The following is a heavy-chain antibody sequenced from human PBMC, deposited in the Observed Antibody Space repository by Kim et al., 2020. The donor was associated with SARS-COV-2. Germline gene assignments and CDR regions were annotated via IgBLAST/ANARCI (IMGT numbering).Heavy chain of an antibody. Sequence: SVKVSCKASGGTFSSYAISWVRQAPGQGLEWMGRIIPILGIANYAQKFQGRVTITADKSTSTAYMELSSLRSEDTAVYYCAREAGFITMVRGWVDYWGQGTLVTVPS. CDR2: IIPILGIA. CDR1: GGTFSSYA. D-gene: IGHD3-10*01. CDR3: AREAGFITMVRGWVDY. J-gene: IGHJ4*02. V-gene: IGHV1-69*04.